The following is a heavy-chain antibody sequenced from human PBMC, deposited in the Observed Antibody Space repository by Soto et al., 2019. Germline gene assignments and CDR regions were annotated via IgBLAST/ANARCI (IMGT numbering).Heavy chain of an antibody. CDR2: MNPNSGNT. D-gene: IGHD3-9*01. CDR3: VRGLEVLLPGCSFDY. CDR1: GYTFTSYD. J-gene: IGHJ4*02. Sequence: ASVKVSCKASGYTFTSYDINWVRQATGQGLEWMGWMNPNSGNTGYAQKFQGRVTMTRNTSISTAYMELSSLRSEDTAVYYCVRGLEVLLPGCSFDYRGQGTLLTVSS. V-gene: IGHV1-8*01.